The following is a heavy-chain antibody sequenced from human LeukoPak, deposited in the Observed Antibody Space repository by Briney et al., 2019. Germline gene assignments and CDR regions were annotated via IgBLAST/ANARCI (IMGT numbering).Heavy chain of an antibody. D-gene: IGHD2-15*01. CDR2: IYYSGST. Sequence: PSETLSLTCTVSGGSISSGDYYWSWIRKPPGKGLEWIGYIYYSGSTYYNPSLKSRVTMSVDTSKNQFSLKLTSVTAADTAVYYCARGGDFDYWGQGTLVTVSS. CDR3: ARGGDFDY. J-gene: IGHJ4*02. CDR1: GGSISSGDYY. V-gene: IGHV4-30-4*01.